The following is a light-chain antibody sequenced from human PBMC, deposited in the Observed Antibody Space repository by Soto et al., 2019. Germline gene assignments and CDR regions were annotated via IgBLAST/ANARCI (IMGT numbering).Light chain of an antibody. Sequence: DIQMTQSPSTLSASVGDRVTITCRASQSISSWLAWYQQNPGKAPKLLIYKASSLESGVPSRFSGRGSWTEFTLTISSLQPDDFATSYCQQYNSYPLTFGGGTKVEIK. CDR3: QQYNSYPLT. V-gene: IGKV1-5*03. J-gene: IGKJ4*01. CDR1: QSISSW. CDR2: KAS.